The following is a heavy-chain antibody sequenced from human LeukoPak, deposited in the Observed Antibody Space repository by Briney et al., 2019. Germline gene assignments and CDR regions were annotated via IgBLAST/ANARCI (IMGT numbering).Heavy chain of an antibody. CDR2: INTDGGST. CDR1: GFTFSSYW. V-gene: IGHV3-74*01. D-gene: IGHD3-16*02. Sequence: PGGSLRLSCAASGFTFSSYWMHWVRQAPGKGLVWVSRINTDGGSTSQVDSVKGRFTISRDNAKNTLYLQMNSLRAEDTAVYYCARSTGDYVWGSYRFNWFDPWGQGTLVTVSS. J-gene: IGHJ5*02. CDR3: ARSTGDYVWGSYRFNWFDP.